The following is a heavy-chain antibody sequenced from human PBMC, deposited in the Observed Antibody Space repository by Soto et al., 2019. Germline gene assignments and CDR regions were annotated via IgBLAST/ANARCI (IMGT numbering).Heavy chain of an antibody. J-gene: IGHJ4*02. D-gene: IGHD3-16*01. V-gene: IGHV4-30-4*08. CDR1: GGSISSSSYY. Sequence: SETLSLTCTVSGGSISSSSYYWGWIRQPPGKGLEWIGYIYYSGSTYYNPSLKSRVTISVDTSKNQFSLKLSSVTAADTAVYYCARFHDDFDYWGQGTLVTVSS. CDR3: ARFHDDFDY. CDR2: IYYSGST.